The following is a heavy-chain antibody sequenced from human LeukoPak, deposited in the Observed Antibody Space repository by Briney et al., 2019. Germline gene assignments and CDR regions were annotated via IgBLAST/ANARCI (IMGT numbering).Heavy chain of an antibody. J-gene: IGHJ4*02. Sequence: ASVKVSCKVSGYTLTELSMHWVRQAPGKGLEWMGGFDPEDGETIYAQEFQGRVTMTEDTSTDTAYMELSSLRSEDTAVYYCATAPYSCGYATLVYWGQGTLVAVSS. D-gene: IGHD5-18*01. V-gene: IGHV1-24*01. CDR3: ATAPYSCGYATLVY. CDR1: GYTLTELS. CDR2: FDPEDGET.